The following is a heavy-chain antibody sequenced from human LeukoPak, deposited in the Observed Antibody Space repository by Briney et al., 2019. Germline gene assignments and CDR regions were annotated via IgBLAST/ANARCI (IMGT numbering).Heavy chain of an antibody. CDR2: IKRDGSEK. V-gene: IGHV3-7*01. D-gene: IGHD3/OR15-3a*01. J-gene: IGHJ4*02. Sequence: GGSLRLSCAASGFSFSTYWMSWVRQAPGKGLEWVANIKRDGSEKYYVDSVKGRFIISRDSAKNSLYLQMNSLRAEDTAVYYCARARDSKYYFDYWGQGTLVTVSS. CDR3: ARARDSKYYFDY. CDR1: GFSFSTYW.